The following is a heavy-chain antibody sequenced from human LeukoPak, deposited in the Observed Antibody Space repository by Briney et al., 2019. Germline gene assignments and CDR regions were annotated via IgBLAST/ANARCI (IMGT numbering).Heavy chain of an antibody. CDR2: ILDSGYST. J-gene: IGHJ6*03. V-gene: IGHV3-23*01. Sequence: QTGGSLRLSCAASGFTFSSYAMIWVRQAPGKGLEWVSDILDSGYSTYYANSVKGRFTISRDNSNNTLYMQMNSLRAEDTAVYYCAKLGGPPLHNYYVGVGGRGTTVAVSS. CDR3: AKLGGPPLHNYYVGV. D-gene: IGHD3-16*01. CDR1: GFTFSSYA.